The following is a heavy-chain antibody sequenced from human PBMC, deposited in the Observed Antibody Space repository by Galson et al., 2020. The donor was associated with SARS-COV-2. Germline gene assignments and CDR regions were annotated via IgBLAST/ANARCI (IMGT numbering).Heavy chain of an antibody. D-gene: IGHD3-16*01. J-gene: IGHJ4*02. CDR3: ARGDMRNDYFDY. Sequence: GGSLRLSCATSGFTFSSHAMHWVRQAPGKGLEWVAIISYDGSTKYNEDSVKGRFTISRDNSKNTLYLQMNSLRAEDTAMYYCARGDMRNDYFDYWGQGTLVTVSS. V-gene: IGHV3-30*01. CDR1: GFTFSSHA. CDR2: ISYDGSTK.